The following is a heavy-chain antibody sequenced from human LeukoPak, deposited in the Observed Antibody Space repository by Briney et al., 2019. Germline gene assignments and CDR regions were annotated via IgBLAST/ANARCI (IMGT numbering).Heavy chain of an antibody. CDR2: IYYSGST. D-gene: IGHD3-9*01. CDR3: ARDQTYYDILSGVGDYYGMDV. CDR1: GGSISSGGYY. J-gene: IGHJ6*02. V-gene: IGHV4-31*03. Sequence: SETLSLTCTVSGGSISSGGYYWSWIRQHPGKGLEWIGYIYYSGSTYYNPSLKSRVTISVDTSKNQFSLKLSSVTAADTAVYYCARDQTYYDILSGVGDYYGMDVWGQGTTVTVSS.